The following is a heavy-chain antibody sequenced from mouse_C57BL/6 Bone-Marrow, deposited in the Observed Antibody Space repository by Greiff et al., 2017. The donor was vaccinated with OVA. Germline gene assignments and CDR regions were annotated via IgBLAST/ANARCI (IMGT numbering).Heavy chain of an antibody. Sequence: VQLQQSGAELVRPGSSVKLSCKASGYTFTSYWMHWVKQRPIQGLEWIGNIDPSDSETHYNQKFKDKATLTVDKSSSTAYMQLSSLTSEDSAVYYCATVRNDGYYWFAYWGQGTLVTVSA. CDR2: IDPSDSET. J-gene: IGHJ3*01. CDR3: ATVRNDGYYWFAY. D-gene: IGHD2-3*01. V-gene: IGHV1-52*01. CDR1: GYTFTSYW.